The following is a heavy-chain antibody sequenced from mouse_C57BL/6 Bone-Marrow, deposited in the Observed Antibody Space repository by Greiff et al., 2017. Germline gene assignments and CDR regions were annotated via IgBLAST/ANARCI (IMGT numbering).Heavy chain of an antibody. V-gene: IGHV1-63*01. CDR2: IYPGGGYT. D-gene: IGHD1-1*01. CDR3: ARQGVIFYYGSSYDWYFDC. J-gene: IGHJ1*03. Sequence: VQRVESGAELVRPGTSVKMSCKASGYTFTNYCTGWAKQRPGHGLEWIGDIYPGGGYTNYNEKFKGKATLTADKSSSTAYMQFSSLTSEDSAIYYCARQGVIFYYGSSYDWYFDCLRHRDHGHRLL. CDR1: GYTFTNYC.